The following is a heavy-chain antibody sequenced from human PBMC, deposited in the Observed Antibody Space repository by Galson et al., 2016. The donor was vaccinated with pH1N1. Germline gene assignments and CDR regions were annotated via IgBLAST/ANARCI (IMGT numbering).Heavy chain of an antibody. CDR2: IYQSGST. V-gene: IGHV4-30-2*01. Sequence: TLSLTCGVSGGSISSGGYSWGWIRQPPGKALEWIGYIYQSGSTYYNPSLRSRLTISVDRSKNQFSLKLSSVTAADTAVYYCAGYCTSTNCHAGAFDIWGQGTMVTVSS. J-gene: IGHJ3*02. D-gene: IGHD2-2*01. CDR3: AGYCTSTNCHAGAFDI. CDR1: GGSISSGGYS.